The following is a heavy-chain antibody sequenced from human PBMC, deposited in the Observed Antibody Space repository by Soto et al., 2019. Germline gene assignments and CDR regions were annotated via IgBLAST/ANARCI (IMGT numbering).Heavy chain of an antibody. CDR2: IYNRGST. Sequence: PSETLSLTCTVSGASISTYYWSWIRQPPGKALEWIGYIYNRGSTNQNPSLKGRVSISIDTSKNQFSLRLRSVTAADTAVYYCARSGYDKIGHDYWGQGTLDTVSA. V-gene: IGHV4-59*01. J-gene: IGHJ4*02. D-gene: IGHD3-22*01. CDR3: ARSGYDKIGHDY. CDR1: GASISTYY.